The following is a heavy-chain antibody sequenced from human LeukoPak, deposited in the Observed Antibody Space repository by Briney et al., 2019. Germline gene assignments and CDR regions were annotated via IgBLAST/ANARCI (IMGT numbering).Heavy chain of an antibody. J-gene: IGHJ6*03. CDR1: GFTFDDYA. V-gene: IGHV3-43D*04. CDR2: ISWDGGRT. Sequence: VGSLRHSCAASGFTFDDYAMHWVRPAPGESVEWVSLISWDGGRTYHADSVKARLTISRDKSKNSKYLQMSSLRAEDTALYYCAKVRGYCSGGSCYSGFGYMDVWGKGTTVTVSS. CDR3: AKVRGYCSGGSCYSGFGYMDV. D-gene: IGHD2-15*01.